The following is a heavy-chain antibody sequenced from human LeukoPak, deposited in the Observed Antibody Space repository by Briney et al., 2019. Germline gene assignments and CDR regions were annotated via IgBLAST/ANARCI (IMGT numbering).Heavy chain of an antibody. Sequence: SETLSLTCTVSGGSISSYYWSWIRQPPGKGLEWIGYIYYSGSTNYNPSLKSRVTISVDTSKNQFSLKLSSVTAVDTAVYYCARVVRGVVTSSYYFDYWGQGTLVTVSS. CDR2: IYYSGST. CDR1: GGSISSYY. J-gene: IGHJ4*02. D-gene: IGHD5-12*01. V-gene: IGHV4-59*01. CDR3: ARVVRGVVTSSYYFDY.